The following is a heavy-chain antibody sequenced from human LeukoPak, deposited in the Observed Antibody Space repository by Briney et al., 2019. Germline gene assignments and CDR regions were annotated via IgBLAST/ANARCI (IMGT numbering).Heavy chain of an antibody. CDR1: GYTLIDYF. V-gene: IGHV1-2*02. CDR3: ARDLTSTPYWELDY. CDR2: INPKSGDT. D-gene: IGHD2-8*02. Sequence: ASVKVSCKASGYTLIDYFIHWVRQAPGQGLEWMGRINPKSGDTEYVQKFQGRVTMTRDTSISTLYMELTGLTSDDTAVYFCARDLTSTPYWELDYWGQGTLVTVSS. J-gene: IGHJ4*02.